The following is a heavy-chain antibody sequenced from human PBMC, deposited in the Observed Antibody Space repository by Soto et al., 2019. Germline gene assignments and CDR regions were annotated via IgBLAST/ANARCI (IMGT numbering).Heavy chain of an antibody. Sequence: QITLKESGPTLVKPTQTLTLTCTFSGLSLSTSGEAVGWIRQPPGKALDWLALIYWDDDKRYNPTLKTRLTITKDTSKNQVVLTLTNMDPVDTATYYCAHYVSTSPARWFAPWGQGILVPVSS. J-gene: IGHJ5*02. CDR2: IYWDDDK. D-gene: IGHD3-10*02. CDR3: AHYVSTSPARWFAP. V-gene: IGHV2-5*02. CDR1: GLSLSTSGEA.